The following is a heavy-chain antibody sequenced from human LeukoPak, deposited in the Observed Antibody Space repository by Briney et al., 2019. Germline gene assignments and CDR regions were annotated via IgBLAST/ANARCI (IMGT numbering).Heavy chain of an antibody. V-gene: IGHV3-21*01. CDR3: ARALGYCSSTSCHGPLGY. CDR2: ISSSSSYI. Sequence: GGSLRLSCAASGFTFSSYSMNWVRQATGKGLEWVSSISSSSSYIYYADSVKGRFTISRDNAKNSLYLQMNSLRAEDTAVYYCARALGYCSSTSCHGPLGYWGQGTLVTVSS. D-gene: IGHD2-2*01. CDR1: GFTFSSYS. J-gene: IGHJ4*02.